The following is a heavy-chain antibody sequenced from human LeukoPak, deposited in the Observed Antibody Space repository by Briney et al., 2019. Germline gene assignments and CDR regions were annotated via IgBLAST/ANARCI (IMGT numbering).Heavy chain of an antibody. V-gene: IGHV3-48*03. CDR1: GFTFSSYE. CDR3: ARYYCSGGSCYPDINWFDP. J-gene: IGHJ5*02. Sequence: GGSLRLSCAASGFTFSSYEMNWVRQAPGKGLEWVSYINSSGSTIYYADSVKGRFTISRDNAKNSLYLQMNSLRAEDTAVYYCARYYCSGGSCYPDINWFDPWGQGTLVTVSS. CDR2: INSSGSTI. D-gene: IGHD2-15*01.